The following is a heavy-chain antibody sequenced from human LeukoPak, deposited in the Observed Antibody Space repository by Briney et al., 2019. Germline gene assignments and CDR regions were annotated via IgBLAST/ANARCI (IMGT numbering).Heavy chain of an antibody. CDR2: IPYDGSNK. J-gene: IGHJ4*02. V-gene: IGHV3-30*02. CDR1: GFTFSSSG. Sequence: GGSLRLSCAASGFTFSSSGMHWVRQAPGKGLEWVAFIPYDGSNKYYADSVKGRFTISRDNSKNTLYLQMNSLRAEDTAVYYCAKGGGSSSWYDSDYWGQGTRVTVSS. D-gene: IGHD6-13*01. CDR3: AKGGGSSSWYDSDY.